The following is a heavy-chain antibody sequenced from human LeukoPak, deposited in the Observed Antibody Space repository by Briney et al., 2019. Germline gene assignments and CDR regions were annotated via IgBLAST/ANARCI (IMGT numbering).Heavy chain of an antibody. D-gene: IGHD1-26*01. V-gene: IGHV4-59*01. CDR2: IYYSGTT. CDR1: GVSISTYY. CDR3: ARISYRAFDI. Sequence: SETLSLTCTVSGVSISTYYWSWIRQPPGEGLEWIGHIYYSGTTNYNPSLKSRVTISVDTSKNQFSLNLRSVTAADTAVFYCARISYRAFDIWGQGTMVTVSS. J-gene: IGHJ3*02.